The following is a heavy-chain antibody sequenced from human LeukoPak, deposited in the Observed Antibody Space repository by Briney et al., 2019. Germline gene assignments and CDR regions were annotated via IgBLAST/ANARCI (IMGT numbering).Heavy chain of an antibody. D-gene: IGHD6-19*01. CDR3: AKDGFSYSSGWYQPYYYYYMDV. CDR2: ISYDGSNK. J-gene: IGHJ6*03. Sequence: GGTLRLSCAASGFTFSSYGMHWVRQAPGKGLEWVAVISYDGSNKYYADSVKGRFTISRDNSKNTLYLQMNSLRAEDTAVYYCAKDGFSYSSGWYQPYYYYYMDVWGKGTTVTVSS. CDR1: GFTFSSYG. V-gene: IGHV3-30*18.